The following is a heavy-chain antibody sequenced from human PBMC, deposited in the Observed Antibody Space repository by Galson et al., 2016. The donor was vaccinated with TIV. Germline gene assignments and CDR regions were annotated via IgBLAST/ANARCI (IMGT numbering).Heavy chain of an antibody. J-gene: IGHJ3*01. V-gene: IGHV3-33*01. CDR1: GFTLPNYG. CDR3: ARTGANTLYSGGYGDDDGFDF. D-gene: IGHD1-26*01. Sequence: SLRLSCATSGFTLPNYGMTWVRQAPGKGLEWVAVIWYDGTNTHYADSVKGRFTISKDNSENTLNLQMNPLRAEDTAVYYCARTGANTLYSGGYGDDDGFDFWGQGTMVTVSS. CDR2: IWYDGTNT.